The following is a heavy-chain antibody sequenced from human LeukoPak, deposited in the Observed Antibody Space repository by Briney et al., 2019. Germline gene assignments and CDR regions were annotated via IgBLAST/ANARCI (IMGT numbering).Heavy chain of an antibody. J-gene: IGHJ4*02. CDR3: ARALHYDFWSGYYTGDYFDY. D-gene: IGHD3-3*01. CDR2: IYSGGST. CDR1: GFTVSSNY. Sequence: GGSLRLSCAASGFTVSSNYMSWVRQAPGKGLEWVSVIYSGGSTYYADSVKGRFTISRDNSKNTLYPQMNSLRAEDTAVYYCARALHYDFWSGYYTGDYFDYWGQGTLVTVSS. V-gene: IGHV3-66*01.